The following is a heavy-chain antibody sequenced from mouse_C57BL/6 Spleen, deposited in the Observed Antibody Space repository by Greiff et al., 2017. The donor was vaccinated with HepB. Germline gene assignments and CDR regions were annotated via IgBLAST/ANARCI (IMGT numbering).Heavy chain of an antibody. V-gene: IGHV1-15*01. CDR1: GYTFTDYE. D-gene: IGHD1-1*01. CDR2: IDPETGGT. J-gene: IGHJ2*01. Sequence: VKLQQSGAELVRPGASVTLSCKASGYTFTDYEMHWVKQTPVHGLEWIGAIDPETGGTAYNQKFKGKAILTADKSSSTAYMELRSLTSEDSAVYYCTRGYYYGSPYYFDYWGQGTTLTVSS. CDR3: TRGYYYGSPYYFDY.